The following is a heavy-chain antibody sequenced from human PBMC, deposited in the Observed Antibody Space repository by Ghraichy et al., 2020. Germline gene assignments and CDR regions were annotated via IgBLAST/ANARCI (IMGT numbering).Heavy chain of an antibody. CDR3: ARDLSNGWLQSRGSYYYGMDV. V-gene: IGHV6-1*01. J-gene: IGHJ6*02. CDR1: GDSVSSNSAA. Sequence: SQTLSLTCAISGDSVSSNSAAWNWIRQSPSRGLEWLGRTYYRSKWYNDYAVSVKSRITINPDTSKNQFSLQLNSVTPEDTAVYYCARDLSNGWLQSRGSYYYGMDVWGQGTTVTVSS. CDR2: TYYRSKWYN. D-gene: IGHD5-24*01.